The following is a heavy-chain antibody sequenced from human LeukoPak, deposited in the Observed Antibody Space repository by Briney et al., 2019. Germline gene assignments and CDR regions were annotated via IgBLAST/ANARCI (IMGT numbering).Heavy chain of an antibody. Sequence: PSETLSLTCAVSGGSVNGYYWSWIRQPPGKGLEWIGEINHSGSTNYNPSLKSRVTISVDTSKNQFSLKLSSVTAADTAVYYCAIGQQPGAFDIWGQGTMVTVSS. V-gene: IGHV4-34*01. CDR1: GGSVNGYY. D-gene: IGHD6-13*01. CDR3: AIGQQPGAFDI. CDR2: INHSGST. J-gene: IGHJ3*02.